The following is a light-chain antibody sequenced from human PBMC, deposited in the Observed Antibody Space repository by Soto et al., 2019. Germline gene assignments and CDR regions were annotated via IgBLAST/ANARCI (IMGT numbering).Light chain of an antibody. J-gene: IGKJ1*01. CDR2: GAS. CDR3: QHHNSYSQT. CDR1: QSIRHY. V-gene: IGKV1-5*01. Sequence: DIQMTQSPPTLSASVGDRVTITCRASQSIRHYLAWYQQMPGKAPKLLIYGASDLQSGVPSRLSGSGSGTEFTLAISSLQPDDFGTYFCQHHNSYSQTFGQGTKVEIK.